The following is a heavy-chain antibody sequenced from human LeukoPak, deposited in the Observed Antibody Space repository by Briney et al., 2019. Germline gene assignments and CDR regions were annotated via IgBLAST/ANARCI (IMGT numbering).Heavy chain of an antibody. CDR3: ARGGGRVVPAAII. V-gene: IGHV4-30-2*01. CDR2: IYHRGST. Sequence: PSQTLSLTCAVSGGSISSGGYSWSWIRQPPGKGLEWIGYIYHRGSTYYNPSLKSRVTISVDRSKNQFSLKLSSVTAADTAVYHCARGGGRVVPAAIIWGQGTLVTVSS. CDR1: GGSISSGGYS. D-gene: IGHD2-2*02. J-gene: IGHJ4*02.